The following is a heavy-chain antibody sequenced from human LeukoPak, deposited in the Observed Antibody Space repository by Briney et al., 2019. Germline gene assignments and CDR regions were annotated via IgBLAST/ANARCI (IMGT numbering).Heavy chain of an antibody. V-gene: IGHV3-20*04. Sequence: GGSLRLSCAASGXTFDDYGMSWVRQAPGKGLEWVSGINWNGGRTGYADSVKGRFTISRDNAKNSLYLQMNSLRAEDTALYYCARDLAAPEGSGSYSCYGMDVWGQGTTVTVSS. CDR1: GXTFDDYG. D-gene: IGHD3-10*01. CDR3: ARDLAAPEGSGSYSCYGMDV. CDR2: INWNGGRT. J-gene: IGHJ6*02.